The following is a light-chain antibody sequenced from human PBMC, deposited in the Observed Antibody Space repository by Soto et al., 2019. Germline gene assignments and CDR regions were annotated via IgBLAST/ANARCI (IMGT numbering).Light chain of an antibody. J-gene: IGKJ4*01. CDR3: QQYKIWPLT. V-gene: IGKV3-15*01. CDR1: QSVSTN. Sequence: IVMAQSPFTLSVSPGERATLSCRASQSVSTNLAWYQQRPGQAPRLFIYGASSRATGVTARFSGSGSGTEFSLTISSLQSEDFGLYYGQQYKIWPLTFGDGTKVEIK. CDR2: GAS.